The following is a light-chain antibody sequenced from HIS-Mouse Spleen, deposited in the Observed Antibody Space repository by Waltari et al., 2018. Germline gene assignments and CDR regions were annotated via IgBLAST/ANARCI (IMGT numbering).Light chain of an antibody. CDR1: QSVSSSY. J-gene: IGKJ3*01. CDR3: QQYGSSFT. V-gene: IGKV3-20*01. CDR2: GAS. Sequence: EIVLQQSPGTLSLSPGERATLSCRASQSVSSSYLAWYQQKPGQAPRLLIYGASSRATGIPDRFSGSGSGTDFTLTISRLEPEDFAVYYCQQYGSSFTFGPGTKVDIK.